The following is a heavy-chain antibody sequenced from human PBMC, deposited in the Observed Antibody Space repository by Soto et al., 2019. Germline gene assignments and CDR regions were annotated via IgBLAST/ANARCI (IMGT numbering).Heavy chain of an antibody. J-gene: IGHJ5*02. Sequence: QVQLQESGPGLVKPSQTLSLTCTVSGGSISSGGYYWSWIRQHPGKGLEWIGYIYYSGSTYYNPSLKSRVTISVDTSKNQFSLKLSSVTAADTAVYYCAREYNDILTGYPNWSDPWGQGTLVTVSS. D-gene: IGHD3-9*01. V-gene: IGHV4-31*03. CDR2: IYYSGST. CDR3: AREYNDILTGYPNWSDP. CDR1: GGSISSGGYY.